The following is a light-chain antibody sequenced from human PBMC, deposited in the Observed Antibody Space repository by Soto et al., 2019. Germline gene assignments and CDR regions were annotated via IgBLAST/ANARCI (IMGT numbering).Light chain of an antibody. CDR1: QSVLYSPNNKDD. Sequence: DIVMTQSPDSLAVSLVERATINCKSSQSVLYSPNNKDDLAWYQQKPGQPPKLFIYWASTRESGVPDRFSGSGSGTDFTLTISRLQAEDVAVYYCQQYHSAPYTFGQGTKLEIQ. V-gene: IGKV4-1*01. CDR3: QQYHSAPYT. CDR2: WAS. J-gene: IGKJ2*01.